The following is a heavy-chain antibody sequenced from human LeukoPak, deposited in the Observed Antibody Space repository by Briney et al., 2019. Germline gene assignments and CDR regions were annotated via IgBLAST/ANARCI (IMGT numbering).Heavy chain of an antibody. Sequence: GASVKVSCKASGYTFTRYDINCVRPATGQGLEWMGWMNPNSGNPGYAQNFQGRVTMTRNTSISTAYMELSILRSEDTAVYYCARGPMYSSGWYRAYYWGQGTLVTVSS. D-gene: IGHD6-19*01. J-gene: IGHJ4*02. V-gene: IGHV1-8*01. CDR3: ARGPMYSSGWYRAYY. CDR2: MNPNSGNP. CDR1: GYTFTRYD.